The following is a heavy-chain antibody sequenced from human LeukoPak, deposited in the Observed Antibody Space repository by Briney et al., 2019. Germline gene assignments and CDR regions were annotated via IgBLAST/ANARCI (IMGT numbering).Heavy chain of an antibody. CDR3: AKDIAVAGGVFDY. Sequence: GGSLRLSCAASGFTFSSYAMSWVRQAPGKGLEWVAVISYDGSNKYYADSVKGRFTISRDNSKNTLYLQMNSLRAEDTAVYYCAKDIAVAGGVFDYWGQGTLVTVSS. CDR2: ISYDGSNK. V-gene: IGHV3-30*18. D-gene: IGHD6-19*01. CDR1: GFTFSSYA. J-gene: IGHJ4*02.